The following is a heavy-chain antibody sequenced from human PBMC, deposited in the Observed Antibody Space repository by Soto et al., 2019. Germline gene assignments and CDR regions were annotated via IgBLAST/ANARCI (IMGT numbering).Heavy chain of an antibody. CDR1: GGTFNSYA. V-gene: IGHV1-69*06. CDR2: IIPIFRST. Sequence: QVQLVQSGAEVKKPGSSVKVSCKASGGTFNSYALTWVRQAPGHGLEWMGGIIPIFRSTNYAQKFQCRVTITANRSTSTAYMELSSLRSDDTAVYYCAIFLHPPYGSGWRSVYWYFDLWGRGTLVTVSS. CDR3: AIFLHPPYGSGWRSVYWYFDL. D-gene: IGHD6-19*01. J-gene: IGHJ2*01.